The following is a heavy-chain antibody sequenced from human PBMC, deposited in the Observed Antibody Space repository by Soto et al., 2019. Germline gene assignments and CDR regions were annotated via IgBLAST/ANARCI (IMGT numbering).Heavy chain of an antibody. V-gene: IGHV4-4*02. CDR1: GGSISSSNW. D-gene: IGHD3-22*01. J-gene: IGHJ4*02. Sequence: SETPSLTCAVSGGSISSSNWGSWVRQPPGKGLEWIGEIYHSGSTNYNPSLKSRVTISVDKSKNQFSLKLSSVTAADTAVYYCARDFRPSDYYDSSGSESSYWGQGTLVT. CDR2: IYHSGST. CDR3: ARDFRPSDYYDSSGSESSY.